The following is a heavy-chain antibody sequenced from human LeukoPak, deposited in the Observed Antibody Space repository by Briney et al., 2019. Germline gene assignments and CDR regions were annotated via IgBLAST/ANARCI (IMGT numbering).Heavy chain of an antibody. CDR1: GGSISSYY. J-gene: IGHJ3*02. CDR3: ARHAAPLQRYYYDSSGSGFDI. V-gene: IGHV4-59*08. CDR2: IYYSGST. Sequence: SSETLSLTCTVSGGSISSYYWSWIRQPPGKGLEWIGYIYYSGSTNYNPSLKSRVTISVDTSKNQFSLKLSSVTAADTAVYYCARHAAPLQRYYYDSSGSGFDIWGQGTMVTVSS. D-gene: IGHD3-22*01.